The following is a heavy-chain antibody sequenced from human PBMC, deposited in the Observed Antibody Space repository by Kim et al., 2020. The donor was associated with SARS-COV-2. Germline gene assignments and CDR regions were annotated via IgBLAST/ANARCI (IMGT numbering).Heavy chain of an antibody. CDR3: ARLTASSMIVVANNGMDV. J-gene: IGHJ6*02. D-gene: IGHD3-22*01. V-gene: IGHV4-59*08. CDR1: GGSISSYY. Sequence: SETLSLTCTVSGGSISSYYWSWIRQPPGKGLEWIGYIYYSGSTNYNPSLKSRVTISVDTSKNQFSLKLSSVTAADTAVCYCARLTASSMIVVANNGMDVWGQGTTVTVSS. CDR2: IYYSGST.